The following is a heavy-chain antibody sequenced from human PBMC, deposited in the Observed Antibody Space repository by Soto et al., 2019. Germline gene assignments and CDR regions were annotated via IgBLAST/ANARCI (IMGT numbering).Heavy chain of an antibody. Sequence: QVQLQESGPGLVKPSETLSLTCTVSGGSIDPYYWCWIRQPPGKGLEYIGYISHTGTTDSNPSLKSRVTLSIDTSKNQFSLNLSSVTASDTASYYCARLIRVAAAAFDSWGQGSLVTVSS. D-gene: IGHD6-25*01. CDR2: ISHTGTT. CDR1: GGSIDPYY. CDR3: ARLIRVAAAAFDS. J-gene: IGHJ4*02. V-gene: IGHV4-59*08.